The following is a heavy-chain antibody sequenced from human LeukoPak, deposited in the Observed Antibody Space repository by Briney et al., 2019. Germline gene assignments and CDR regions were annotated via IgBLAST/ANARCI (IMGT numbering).Heavy chain of an antibody. CDR3: ASRVGSGSYPTNDY. Sequence: ASVKVSCKASGGTFSSYAISWVRQAPGQGLEWMGGIIPILGTANYAQKFQGRVTITADKSTSTAYMELSSLRSEDTAVYYCASRVGSGSYPTNDYWGQGTLVTVSS. D-gene: IGHD3-10*01. J-gene: IGHJ4*02. CDR2: IIPILGTA. V-gene: IGHV1-69*06. CDR1: GGTFSSYA.